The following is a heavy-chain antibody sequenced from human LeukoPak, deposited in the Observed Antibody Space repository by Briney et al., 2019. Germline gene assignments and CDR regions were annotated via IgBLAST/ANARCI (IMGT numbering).Heavy chain of an antibody. CDR1: GGSFSGYY. Sequence: SETLSLTCAVYGGSFSGYYWSWLCQPPGKGLEWIGEINHSGSTNYNPSLKSRVTISVDTSKNQFSLKLSSVTAADTAVYYCASSCSGGSCSTPTRLDYWGQGTLVTVSS. CDR2: INHSGST. CDR3: ASSCSGGSCSTPTRLDY. D-gene: IGHD2-15*01. V-gene: IGHV4-34*01. J-gene: IGHJ4*02.